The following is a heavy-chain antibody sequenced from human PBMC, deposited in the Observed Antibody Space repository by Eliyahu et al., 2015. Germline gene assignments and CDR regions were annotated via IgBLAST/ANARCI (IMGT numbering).Heavy chain of an antibody. CDR1: GFTFSNFE. CDR3: ARDHSGWSLL. V-gene: IGHV3-48*03. D-gene: IGHD6-19*01. CDR2: ISSGGDVI. J-gene: IGHJ4*02. Sequence: EVQLVESGGGLVQPGGSLRLSCAASGFTFSNFEMNWVRQAPGKGLGWVSYISSGGDVIHHADSVKGRFTISRDNAKSSVSLQMNNLRAEDTALYYCARDHSGWSLLWGQGALVTVSS.